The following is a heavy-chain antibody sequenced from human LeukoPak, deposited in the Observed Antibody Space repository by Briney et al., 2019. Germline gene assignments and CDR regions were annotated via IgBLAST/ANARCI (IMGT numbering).Heavy chain of an antibody. D-gene: IGHD6-25*01. CDR2: IYPGDSDT. J-gene: IGHJ3*02. CDR3: ARPPTKYSSGHDAFDI. V-gene: IGHV5-51*01. CDR1: GYSFTGYW. Sequence: GESLKISCKGSGYSFTGYWIGWVRQMPGKGLEWMGIIYPGDSDTRYSPSFQGQVTISADKSISTAYLQWSSLKASDTAMYYCARPPTKYSSGHDAFDIWGQGTMVTVSS.